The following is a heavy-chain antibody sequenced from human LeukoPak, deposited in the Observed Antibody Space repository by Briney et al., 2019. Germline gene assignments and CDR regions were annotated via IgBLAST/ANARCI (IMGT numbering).Heavy chain of an antibody. CDR3: AKGRLTSSTFDY. D-gene: IGHD2-2*01. V-gene: IGHV3-23*01. Sequence: GGSLRLSCEASGFALSSDAMSWVRQAPGKGLEWVSLIRGDSSLTEYADSVKGRFTISRDNSTNTLYLQMNSLRAEDTAVYYCAKGRLTSSTFDYWGQGTLVTVSS. CDR1: GFALSSDA. CDR2: IRGDSSLT. J-gene: IGHJ4*02.